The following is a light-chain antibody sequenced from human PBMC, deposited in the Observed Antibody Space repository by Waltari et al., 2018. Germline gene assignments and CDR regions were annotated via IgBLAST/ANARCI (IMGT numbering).Light chain of an antibody. CDR2: GDD. J-gene: IGLJ1*01. CDR3: AAWDDTLNGLV. Sequence: QSVLTQPPSASETPGQRLTISCSGSDSNIGSNTVSWYHQFPGTAPKLLLYGDDQRPSGVPDRFSGSRSGTSASLAISGLQSEDEADYYCAAWDDTLNGLVFGTGTKVSVL. CDR1: DSNIGSNT. V-gene: IGLV1-44*01.